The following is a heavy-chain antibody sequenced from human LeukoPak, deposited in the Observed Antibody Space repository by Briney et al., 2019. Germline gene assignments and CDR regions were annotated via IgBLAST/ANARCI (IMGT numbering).Heavy chain of an antibody. J-gene: IGHJ5*02. V-gene: IGHV4-61*08. Sequence: SETLSLTCAVSGGSISSGGYSWSWIRQPPGKGLEWIGYIYYSGSTNYNPSLKSRVTISVDTSKNQFSLKLSSVTAADTAVYYCARDVYSSSWYNWFDPWGQGTLVTVSS. D-gene: IGHD6-13*01. CDR1: GGSISSGGYS. CDR2: IYYSGST. CDR3: ARDVYSSSWYNWFDP.